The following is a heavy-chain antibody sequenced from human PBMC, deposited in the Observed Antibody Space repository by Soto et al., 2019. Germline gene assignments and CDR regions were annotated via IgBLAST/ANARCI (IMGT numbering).Heavy chain of an antibody. V-gene: IGHV3-48*02. CDR1: GFTFSSYT. J-gene: IGHJ6*02. Sequence: EVQLVESGGGLVQPGGSLRLSCAASGFTFSSYTMNWVRQAPGKGLEWVSYITSSSSTIYYADSVKGRFTISRDNAKNSLYLQMTSLRDEDTAVSYCATTLAAAAYYYYYGMDFWGQGTTVTVSS. D-gene: IGHD6-13*01. CDR3: ATTLAAAAYYYYYGMDF. CDR2: ITSSSSTI.